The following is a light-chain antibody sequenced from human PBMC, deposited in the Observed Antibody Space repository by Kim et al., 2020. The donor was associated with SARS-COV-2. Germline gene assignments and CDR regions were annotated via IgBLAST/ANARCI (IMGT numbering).Light chain of an antibody. V-gene: IGLV1-51*01. Sequence: GETVSISFFGSLANIDSAYVSSYQQVPETAPRVLIYRKHQRPSGIPDRFSGSRTGTSATLAIRGLQTGDEADYFCGIWDDNLNVGVFGGETQLTVL. CDR3: GIWDDNLNVGV. CDR2: RKH. CDR1: LANIDSAY. J-gene: IGLJ2*01.